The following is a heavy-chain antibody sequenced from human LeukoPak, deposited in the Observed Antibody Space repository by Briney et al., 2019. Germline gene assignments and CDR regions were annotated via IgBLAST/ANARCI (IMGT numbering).Heavy chain of an antibody. CDR2: ISYDGSNK. D-gene: IGHD5-24*01. J-gene: IGHJ4*02. CDR1: GFTFSSYG. CDR3: AKELERNGYNLEYYFDY. V-gene: IGHV3-30*18. Sequence: GGSLRLSCAASGFTFSSYGMRWVRQAPGKGLEWVAVISYDGSNKYYADSVKGRFTISRDNSKNTLYLQMNSLRAEDTAVYYCAKELERNGYNLEYYFDYWGQGALVTVSS.